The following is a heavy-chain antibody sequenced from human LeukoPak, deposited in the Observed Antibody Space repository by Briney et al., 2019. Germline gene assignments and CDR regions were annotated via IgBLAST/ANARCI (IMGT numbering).Heavy chain of an antibody. D-gene: IGHD3-16*01. J-gene: IGHJ5*02. V-gene: IGHV3-7*03. CDR3: AKDAQPRSRWFDP. CDR2: IKQDGSEK. Sequence: GGSLRLSCAASGFIFKDYWMIWVRQAPGKGLEWVANIKQDGSEKYYVDSVKGRFSISRDNAKNSLYLQMNTLRAEDTAVYYCAKDAQPRSRWFDPWGQGTLVTVSS. CDR1: GFIFKDYW.